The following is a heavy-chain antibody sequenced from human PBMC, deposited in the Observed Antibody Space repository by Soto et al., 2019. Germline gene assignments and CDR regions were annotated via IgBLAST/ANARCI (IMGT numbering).Heavy chain of an antibody. Sequence: EVQLVESGGGLVQPGGSLRLSCAASGFTFSDYYMDWVRQAPGKGLEWVGRTRNKANSYTTEYAASVKGRFTISRDDSKNSLYLQMNSLKTEDTAVYYCARGNRAFDFWGQGTMVTVSS. CDR3: ARGNRAFDF. V-gene: IGHV3-72*01. J-gene: IGHJ3*01. CDR1: GFTFSDYY. CDR2: TRNKANSYTT.